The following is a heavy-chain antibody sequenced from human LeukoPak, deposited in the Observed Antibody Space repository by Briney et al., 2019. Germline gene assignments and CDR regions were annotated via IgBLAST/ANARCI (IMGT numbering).Heavy chain of an antibody. CDR2: IYYSGST. Sequence: SQTLSLTCTVSGGSISSGGYYWSWIRQHPGKGLEWIGYIYYSGSTYYNPSLKSRVTISVDTSKNQFSLKLSSVTAADTAVYYCARVVVVPAAILRAFDIWGQGTMVTVSS. V-gene: IGHV4-31*03. J-gene: IGHJ3*02. CDR1: GGSISSGGYY. CDR3: ARVVVVPAAILRAFDI. D-gene: IGHD2-2*02.